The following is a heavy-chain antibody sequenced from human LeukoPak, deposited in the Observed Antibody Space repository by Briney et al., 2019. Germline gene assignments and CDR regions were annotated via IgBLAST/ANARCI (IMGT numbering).Heavy chain of an antibody. CDR2: IRSSSSYT. V-gene: IGHV3-11*06. D-gene: IGHD3-22*01. CDR3: ARGYYDNSGYYFPFNF. Sequence: GGSLRLSCAASGFTFSEYYMSWIRQAPGKGLEWVSYIRSSSSYTNYADSVKGRFTISRDNAKNSLYLQMNSLRAEDTAVYYCARGYYDNSGYYFPFNFWGQGTLVTVSS. CDR1: GFTFSEYY. J-gene: IGHJ4*02.